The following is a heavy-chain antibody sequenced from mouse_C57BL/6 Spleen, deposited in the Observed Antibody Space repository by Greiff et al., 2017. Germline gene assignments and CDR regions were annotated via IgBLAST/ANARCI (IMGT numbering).Heavy chain of an antibody. V-gene: IGHV1-83*01. J-gene: IGHJ3*01. Sequence: VPLQQSGPELVKPGASVKMSCKASGYTFTDYYMHWVKQKPGKGLEWIGEIYPGSGNTYYNEKFKGKATLTADTSSSTAYMQLSSLTSEDSAVYFCARWAMVTTAYWGQGTLVTVSA. CDR2: YPGSGNTY. D-gene: IGHD2-2*01. CDR3: RWAMVTTAY. CDR1: YTFTDYYM.